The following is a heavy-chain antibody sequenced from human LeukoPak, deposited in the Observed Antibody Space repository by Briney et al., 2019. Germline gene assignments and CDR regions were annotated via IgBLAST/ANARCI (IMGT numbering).Heavy chain of an antibody. Sequence: KTSESLSLTGTVAGGSISRYYWSWIRQPPGKGLEWIGDIYYSGRTNYNPSVKSRVTISLDTSKNQFSLKLRSVTAADTAVYYCARHRFGELDYWGQGTLVTVSS. CDR3: ARHRFGELDY. J-gene: IGHJ4*02. V-gene: IGHV4-59*01. D-gene: IGHD3-10*01. CDR1: GGSISRYY. CDR2: IYYSGRT.